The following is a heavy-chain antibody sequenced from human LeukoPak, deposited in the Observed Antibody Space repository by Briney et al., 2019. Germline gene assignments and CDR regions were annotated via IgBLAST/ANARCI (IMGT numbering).Heavy chain of an antibody. V-gene: IGHV3-30*18. CDR1: GFTFGSYG. CDR3: AKVPYYYDSSGYGAFDY. CDR2: ISYDGSNK. J-gene: IGHJ4*02. Sequence: GGSLRLSCAASGFTFGSYGMHWVRQAPGKGLEWVAVISYDGSNKYYADSVKGRFTISRGNSKNTLYLQMNSLRAEDTAVYYCAKVPYYYDSSGYGAFDYWGQGTLVTVSS. D-gene: IGHD3-22*01.